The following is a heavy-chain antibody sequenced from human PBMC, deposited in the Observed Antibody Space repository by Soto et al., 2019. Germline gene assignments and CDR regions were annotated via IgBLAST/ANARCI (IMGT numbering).Heavy chain of an antibody. D-gene: IGHD6-13*01. Sequence: XXTLSRPCTFSGYSISSSKYYWGWIRQPPGKGLEWIGSIYYSGSPYYNSSLKSRVTISVDTSKNQFSLKLSSVTDADTAVYYCASSHAGAHITAAVHWGQGTLVTVSS. CDR2: IYYSGSP. CDR1: GYSISSSKYY. CDR3: ASSHAGAHITAAVH. J-gene: IGHJ4*02. V-gene: IGHV4-39*07.